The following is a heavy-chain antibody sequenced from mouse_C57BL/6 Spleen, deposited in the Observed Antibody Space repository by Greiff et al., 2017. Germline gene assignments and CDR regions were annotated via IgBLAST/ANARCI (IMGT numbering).Heavy chain of an antibody. Sequence: VQLQQSGAELVRPGASVKLSCTASGFNIKDDYMHWVKQRPEQGLEWIGWIDPENGDTEYASKFQGKATITADTSSNTAYLQLSSLTSEDTAVYYCTTLGRHYAMDYWGQGTSVTVSS. D-gene: IGHD4-1*01. CDR2: IDPENGDT. J-gene: IGHJ4*01. V-gene: IGHV14-4*01. CDR1: GFNIKDDY. CDR3: TTLGRHYAMDY.